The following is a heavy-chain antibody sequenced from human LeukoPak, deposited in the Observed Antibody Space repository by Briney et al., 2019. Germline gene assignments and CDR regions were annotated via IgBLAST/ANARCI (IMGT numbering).Heavy chain of an antibody. CDR1: GFTFSSYA. CDR2: ISYDGSNK. D-gene: IGHD3-22*01. CDR3: ARAWREGHYDGTVDY. Sequence: GRSLRLSCAASGFTFSSYAMHWVRQAPGKGLEWVAVISYDGSNKYYADSVKGRFTISRDNSKNTLYLQMNSLRAEDTAVYYCARAWREGHYDGTVDYWGQGTLVTVSS. V-gene: IGHV3-30*04. J-gene: IGHJ4*02.